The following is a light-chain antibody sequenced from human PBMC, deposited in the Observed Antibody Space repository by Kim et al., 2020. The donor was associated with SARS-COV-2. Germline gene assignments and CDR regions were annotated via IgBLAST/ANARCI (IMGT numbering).Light chain of an antibody. Sequence: AWGQTVKITCQGDSLRNSYVSWYQQQPRQAAQQVLYAIDHRPEGVPDRFSGSSSGNTASLTITVVQAEDAADYYCHSRISSAKEYVFGPGTKVIVL. CDR2: AID. CDR1: SLRNSY. V-gene: IGLV3-19*01. CDR3: HSRISSAKEYV. J-gene: IGLJ1*01.